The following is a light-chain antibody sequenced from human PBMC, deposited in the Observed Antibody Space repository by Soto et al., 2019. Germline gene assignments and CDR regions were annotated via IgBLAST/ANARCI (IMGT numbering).Light chain of an antibody. V-gene: IGKV1-39*01. CDR2: AAS. CDR3: QQSDSTPWT. Sequence: IQLTQSPSSLSASVGDRVILTCRASQSITTDLNWYQQSPGKAPKLLIFAASSLRDGVPSRFSASGSGTDFTLAISSLQPEDFATYYCQQSDSTPWTFGQGSKVEVK. CDR1: QSITTD. J-gene: IGKJ1*01.